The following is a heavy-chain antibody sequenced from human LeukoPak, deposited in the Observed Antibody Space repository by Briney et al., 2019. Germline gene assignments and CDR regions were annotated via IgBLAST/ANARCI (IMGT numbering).Heavy chain of an antibody. CDR1: GGSISSGSYY. D-gene: IGHD3-9*01. CDR3: ARDHGTYDILTGYYNWFDP. Sequence: SETLSLTXTVSGGSISSGSYYWSWIRQPAGKGLEWIGRIYTSGSTNYNPSLKSRVTISVDTSKNQFSLKLSSVTAADTAVYYCARDHGTYDILTGYYNWFDPWGQGTLVTVSS. CDR2: IYTSGST. V-gene: IGHV4-61*02. J-gene: IGHJ5*02.